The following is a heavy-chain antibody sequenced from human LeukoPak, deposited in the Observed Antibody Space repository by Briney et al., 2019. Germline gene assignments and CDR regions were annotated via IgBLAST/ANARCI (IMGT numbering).Heavy chain of an antibody. J-gene: IGHJ6*03. CDR3: AKAPYDNYYYYMGV. CDR2: ISGSGGYT. D-gene: IGHD5-12*01. CDR1: XSTYA. V-gene: IGHV3-23*01. Sequence: XSTYAMIWVRXAPGKGLEWVSAISGSGGYTYYADSVKGRFTISRDNSKNTLYLQMDSLRAEDTAVYYCAKAPYDNYYYYMGVWGKGTTVTVSS.